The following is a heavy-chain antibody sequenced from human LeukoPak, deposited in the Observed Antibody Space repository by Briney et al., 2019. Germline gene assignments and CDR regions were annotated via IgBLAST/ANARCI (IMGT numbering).Heavy chain of an antibody. J-gene: IGHJ4*02. V-gene: IGHV4-39*01. CDR2: IYYSGST. CDR1: GGSISSSSYY. D-gene: IGHD5-18*01. Sequence: SETLSLTCTASGGSISSSSYYWGWIRQPPGKGLEWIGSIYYSGSTYYNPSLKSRVTISVDTSKNQFSLKLSSVTAADTAVYYCASRVYSYGFLFDYWGQGTLVTVSS. CDR3: ASRVYSYGFLFDY.